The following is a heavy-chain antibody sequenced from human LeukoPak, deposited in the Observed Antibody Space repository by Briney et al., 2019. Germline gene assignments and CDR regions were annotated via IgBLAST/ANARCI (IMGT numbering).Heavy chain of an antibody. J-gene: IGHJ6*02. CDR1: EAAFTFSSYS. CDR2: ISSSSSYI. Sequence: GGSLRLPCAASEAAFTFSSYSMNWVRQAPGKGLEWVSSISSSSSYIYYADSVKGRFTISRDNAKNSLYLQMNSLRAEDTALYYCARALLGQQRPYGMDVWGQGTTVTVSS. D-gene: IGHD6-25*01. V-gene: IGHV3-21*01. CDR3: ARALLGQQRPYGMDV.